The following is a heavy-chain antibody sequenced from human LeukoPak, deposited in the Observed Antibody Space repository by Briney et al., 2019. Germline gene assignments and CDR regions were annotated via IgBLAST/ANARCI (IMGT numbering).Heavy chain of an antibody. Sequence: PSETLSLTCTVCCGSIRRYFRSWLRPPPGEGLEWIGYIWDTEITDYNPSLKSRVTISLDTSKNHFSLKLRSVTAADTALYFCARGLVLATDDAFDIWGQGTLVTVSS. CDR1: CGSIRRYF. J-gene: IGHJ3*02. V-gene: IGHV4-59*01. D-gene: IGHD5-12*01. CDR2: IWDTEIT. CDR3: ARGLVLATDDAFDI.